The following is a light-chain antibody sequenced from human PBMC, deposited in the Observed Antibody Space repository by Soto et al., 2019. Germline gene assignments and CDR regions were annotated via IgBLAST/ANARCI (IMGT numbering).Light chain of an antibody. CDR3: SSYTSTNTLV. V-gene: IGLV2-14*03. Sequence: SVLTQPAAVSGSPGQSITISCTGTSSDVGGYNYVSWYQQHPDKAPQLMIFDVSNRPSGISDRFSGSKSGNTASLNISGLQAEDEADYYCSSYTSTNTLVFGGGTKVTVL. J-gene: IGLJ2*01. CDR1: SSDVGGYNY. CDR2: DVS.